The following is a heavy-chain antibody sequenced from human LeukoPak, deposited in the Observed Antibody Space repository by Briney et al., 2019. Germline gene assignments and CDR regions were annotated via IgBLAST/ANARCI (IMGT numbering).Heavy chain of an antibody. Sequence: RASVKVPCKASGYTFTSYDINWVRQATGQGLEWMGWMNPNSGNTGYAQKFQGRVTMTRNTSISTAYMELSSLRSEDTAVYYCARGYVLLHDAFDIWGQGTMVTVSS. CDR3: ARGYVLLHDAFDI. CDR2: MNPNSGNT. CDR1: GYTFTSYD. D-gene: IGHD3-16*01. J-gene: IGHJ3*02. V-gene: IGHV1-8*01.